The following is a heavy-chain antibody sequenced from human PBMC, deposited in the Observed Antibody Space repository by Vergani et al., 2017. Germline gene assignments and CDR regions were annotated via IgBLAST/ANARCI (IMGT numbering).Heavy chain of an antibody. V-gene: IGHV3-21*02. CDR1: GFSFSSYS. D-gene: IGHD2-8*01. Sequence: EVQLVESGGGLVKPGGSLRLSCAASGFSFSSYSMNWVRQAPGKALEWVASISGSSSYVFYRDSVEGRFTITRDNAKKSVYLQMNSLRAEDTAMYFCARGLWDCTHIRCSPPSYWGQGTQVTVSS. CDR2: ISGSSSYV. J-gene: IGHJ4*02. CDR3: ARGLWDCTHIRCSPPSY.